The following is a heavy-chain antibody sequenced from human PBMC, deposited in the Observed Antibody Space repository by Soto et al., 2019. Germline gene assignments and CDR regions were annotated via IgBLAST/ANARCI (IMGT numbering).Heavy chain of an antibody. J-gene: IGHJ6*02. CDR1: EFTFSSYD. V-gene: IGHV3-23*01. CDR2: ISASGDST. Sequence: GGSLRLSCAASEFTFSSYDMSWVRQAPGRGLEWVSAISASGDSTFYADSVKGRFTISRDDSRNTVYLQMNSLKPEDTALYYCIWQQDFYYGRAVWGQGTTVTVSS. CDR3: IWQQDFYYGRAV. D-gene: IGHD6-13*01.